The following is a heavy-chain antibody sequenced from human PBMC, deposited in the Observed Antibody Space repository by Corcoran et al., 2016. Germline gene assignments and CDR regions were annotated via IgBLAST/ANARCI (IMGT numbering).Heavy chain of an antibody. J-gene: IGHJ4*02. Sequence: QVQLQQWGAGLLKPSETLSLTCAVYGGSFSGYYWSWIRQPPGKGLEWIGEINHSGSTNYNPSLKSRVTISVDTSKNQFSLKLSSVTAADTAVYYCARDRIDSGWYFDYWGQGTLVTVSS. CDR2: INHSGST. CDR3: ARDRIDSGWYFDY. CDR1: GGSFSGYY. D-gene: IGHD6-25*01. V-gene: IGHV4-34*01.